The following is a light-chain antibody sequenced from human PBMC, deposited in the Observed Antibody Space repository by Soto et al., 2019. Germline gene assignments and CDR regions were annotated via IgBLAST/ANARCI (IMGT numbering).Light chain of an antibody. CDR2: AAS. CDR1: RAINDY. J-gene: IGKJ3*01. V-gene: IGKV1-27*01. Sequence: DIQMTQFPSSLSASVGDRVTFTCRASRAINDYVAWYQQKPGKSPNLLIFAASSLESGVPSRFSGSGSGTEFTLTISSLQPEDVATYYCQGYKSPPFTFSPGTKVEMK. CDR3: QGYKSPPFT.